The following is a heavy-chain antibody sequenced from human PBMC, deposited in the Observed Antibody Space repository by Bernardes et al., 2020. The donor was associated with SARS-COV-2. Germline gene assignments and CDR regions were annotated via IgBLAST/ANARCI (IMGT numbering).Heavy chain of an antibody. CDR2: VDYSGTT. J-gene: IGHJ5*02. CDR3: ARRINMGTPSPDQNNWFDP. D-gene: IGHD3-3*02. Sequence: ETLSLTCTVSGGSISSHQWNWIRQSPGRGLEWIANVDYSGTTLYNPALASRATISVDTSRNQFSLKLSSVTAADTATYYCARRINMGTPSPDQNNWFDPWGQGTLVTVSS. CDR1: GGSISSHQ. V-gene: IGHV4-59*08.